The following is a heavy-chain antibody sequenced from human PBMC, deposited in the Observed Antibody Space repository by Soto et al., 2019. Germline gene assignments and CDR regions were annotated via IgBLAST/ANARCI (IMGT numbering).Heavy chain of an antibody. CDR1: GGTFSSYA. CDR2: FIPIAGTA. D-gene: IGHD2-2*01. CDR3: ARSQGSSTSLEIYYYYYYGMDV. Sequence: QVQLVQSGDEVKKPGSSVKVSCKASGGTFSSYAISWVRQAPGQGLEWMGGFIPIAGTANYAQKFQGRVTIAAAESTSTADMELSSLRSEDTAVYYCARSQGSSTSLEIYYYYYYGMDVWGQGTTVTVSS. V-gene: IGHV1-69*01. J-gene: IGHJ6*02.